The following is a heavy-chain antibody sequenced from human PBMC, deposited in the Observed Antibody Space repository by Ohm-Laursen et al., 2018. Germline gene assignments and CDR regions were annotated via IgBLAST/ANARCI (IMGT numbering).Heavy chain of an antibody. D-gene: IGHD4-11*01. CDR1: GFTFSSYG. J-gene: IGHJ6*02. V-gene: IGHV3-30*03. Sequence: SLRLSCAAPGFTFSSYGMHWVRQAPGKGLEWVALITYDGGNKYYADFVRGRFTISRVQSEKKVVLEMTSLRVEDTAVYYCGRDDSQRLYYNYGMDVWGQGTAVTVSS. CDR3: GRDDSQRLYYNYGMDV. CDR2: ITYDGGNK.